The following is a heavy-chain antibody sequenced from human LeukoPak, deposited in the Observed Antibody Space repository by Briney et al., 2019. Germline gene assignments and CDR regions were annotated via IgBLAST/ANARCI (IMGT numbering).Heavy chain of an antibody. CDR3: ATRSFRDYVAFDI. D-gene: IGHD4-17*01. Sequence: ASVKVSCKVSGYTLTELSMHWVRQAPGKGLEWMGGLHPEDGEAIYAQTLQGRVTMTEDTSTDTAYMELSSLRSEDTAEYCCATRSFRDYVAFDIWAKVQWSPPLQ. V-gene: IGHV1-24*01. J-gene: IGHJ3*02. CDR2: LHPEDGEA. CDR1: GYTLTELS.